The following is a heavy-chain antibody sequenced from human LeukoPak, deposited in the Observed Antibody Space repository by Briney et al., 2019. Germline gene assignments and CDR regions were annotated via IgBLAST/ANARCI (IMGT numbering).Heavy chain of an antibody. CDR3: ARGRLEQQLFPRGKNYYDYMDV. J-gene: IGHJ6*03. CDR1: GGYFSRYY. V-gene: IGHV4-59*01. Sequence: SETLSLPCTVSGGYFSRYYWSWIRQSPGKGLEWIGYIYYRGSTNYNSSLKSRVTISVDTSKNQFSLKLRSVTAADTAVYYCARGRLEQQLFPRGKNYYDYMDVWGKGTTVTVSS. D-gene: IGHD6-13*01. CDR2: IYYRGST.